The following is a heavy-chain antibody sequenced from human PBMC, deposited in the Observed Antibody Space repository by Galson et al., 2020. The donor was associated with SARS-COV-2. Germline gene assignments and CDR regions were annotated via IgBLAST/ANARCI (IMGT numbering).Heavy chain of an antibody. D-gene: IGHD4-17*01. J-gene: IGHJ4*02. CDR2: ISYDGSNK. V-gene: IGHV3-30-3*01. CDR1: GFTFSSYA. CDR3: ARGWRMFTVTTRGSCDY. Sequence: QAGGSLRLSCAASGFTFSSYAMHWVRQAPGKGLEWVAVISYDGSNKYYADSVKGRFTISRDNSKNTLYLQMNSLRAEDTAVYYCARGWRMFTVTTRGSCDYWGQGTLVTVSS.